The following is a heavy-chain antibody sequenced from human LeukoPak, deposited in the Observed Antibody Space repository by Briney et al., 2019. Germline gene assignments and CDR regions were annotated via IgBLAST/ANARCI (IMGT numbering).Heavy chain of an antibody. CDR2: IKQDGSEK. V-gene: IGHV3-7*05. D-gene: IGHD3-16*01. CDR1: GFTFSSDW. J-gene: IGHJ4*02. CDR3: ARERGGQSNDYLHGGPFDY. Sequence: PGGSLRLSCAASGFTFSSDWMSWVRQAPGKGLEWVANIKQDGSEKNYMDSVKGRFTISRDNAKNSLLLQMNSLRVEDTAVYYCARERGGQSNDYLHGGPFDYWGQGTLVTVSS.